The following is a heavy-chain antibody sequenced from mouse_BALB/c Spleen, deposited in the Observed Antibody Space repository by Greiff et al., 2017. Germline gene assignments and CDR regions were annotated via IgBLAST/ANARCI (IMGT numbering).Heavy chain of an antibody. CDR3: ARGGSGDFDV. J-gene: IGHJ1*01. CDR1: GFTFSSFG. Sequence: EVQGVESGGGLVQPGGSRKLSCAASGFTFSSFGMHWVRQAPEKGLEWVAYISSGSSTIYYADTVKGRFPISRDNPKNTLFLQMTSLRSEDTAMYYCARGGSGDFDVWGAGTTVTVSS. V-gene: IGHV5-17*02. CDR2: ISSGSSTI.